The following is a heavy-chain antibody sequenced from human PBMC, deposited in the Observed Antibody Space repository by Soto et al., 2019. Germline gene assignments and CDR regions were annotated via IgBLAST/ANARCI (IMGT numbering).Heavy chain of an antibody. J-gene: IGHJ4*02. V-gene: IGHV3-23*01. D-gene: IGHD6-19*01. CDR2: ISGSGGST. CDR3: AKDRTPRPLSSGWYFGLSVPDY. CDR1: GFTFSSYA. Sequence: PGGSLRLSCAASGFTFSSYAMSWVRQAPGKGLEWVSAISGSGGSTYYADSVKGRFTISRDNSKNTLYLQMNSLRAEDTAVYYCAKDRTPRPLSSGWYFGLSVPDYWGQGTLVTVSS.